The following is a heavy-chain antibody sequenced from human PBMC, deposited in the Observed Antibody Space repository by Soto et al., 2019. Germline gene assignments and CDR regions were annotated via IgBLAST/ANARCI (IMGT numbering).Heavy chain of an antibody. D-gene: IGHD3-22*01. V-gene: IGHV3-33*01. Sequence: VQLVESGGGVVQPGRSLRLSCAASGFTFSSYGMHWVRQAPGKGLEGVAVIWYDGSNKYYADSVKGRFTSSRDNSKNTLYLQMNSLRAEDTAVYYCARAYYDSSGFMPYYYYYYGMAVWGQGTTVTVSS. J-gene: IGHJ6*02. CDR1: GFTFSSYG. CDR3: ARAYYDSSGFMPYYYYYYGMAV. CDR2: IWYDGSNK.